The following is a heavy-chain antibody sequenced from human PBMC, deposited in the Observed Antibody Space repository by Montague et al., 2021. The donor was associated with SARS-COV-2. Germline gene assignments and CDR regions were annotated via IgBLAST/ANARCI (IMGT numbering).Heavy chain of an antibody. Sequence: SETLSLTCTVSGDSMSGYYLSWVRQAPGTGLEWIGYIFYSGSTSYNPSLNSRVTVPIDTSTKQFSLKLTSVTAAATAVYFCAREGGRKNSHWWGAFDSWGHGTLVTVPS. D-gene: IGHD2-15*01. J-gene: IGHJ5*01. CDR2: IFYSGST. CDR1: GDSMSGYY. CDR3: AREGGRKNSHWWGAFDS. V-gene: IGHV4-59*01.